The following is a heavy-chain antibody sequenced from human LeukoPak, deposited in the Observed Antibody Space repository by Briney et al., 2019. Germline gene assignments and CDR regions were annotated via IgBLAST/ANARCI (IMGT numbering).Heavy chain of an antibody. Sequence: GGSLRLSCAASGFTFSSYEMNWVRQAPGKGLEWVSYISSSGSTIYYADSVKGRFTISRDNSKNTLYLQMNNLRAEDSAVYYCAKDLSGYGPYWYFDLWGRGTLVTVSS. CDR2: ISSSGSTI. CDR1: GFTFSSYE. CDR3: AKDLSGYGPYWYFDL. V-gene: IGHV3-48*03. D-gene: IGHD6-25*01. J-gene: IGHJ2*01.